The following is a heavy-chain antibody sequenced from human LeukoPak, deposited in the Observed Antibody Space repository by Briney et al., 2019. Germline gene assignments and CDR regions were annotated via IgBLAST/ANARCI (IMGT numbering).Heavy chain of an antibody. J-gene: IGHJ5*02. D-gene: IGHD3/OR15-3a*01. V-gene: IGHV4-30-2*01. CDR3: AREGVGDWSNWFDP. CDR2: IYHSGST. CDR1: GGSISSGGYS. Sequence: PSETLSLTCAVSGGSISSGGYSWSWIRQPPGKGLEWIGYIYHSGSTYYNPSLKSRVTISVDRSKNQFSLKLSSVTAADTAVYYCAREGVGDWSNWFDPWGRGTLVTVSS.